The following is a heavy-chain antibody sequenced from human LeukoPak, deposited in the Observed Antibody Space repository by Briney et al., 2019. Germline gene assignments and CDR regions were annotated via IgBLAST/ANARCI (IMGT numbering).Heavy chain of an antibody. CDR3: ASGYCSGGSCYTEYDY. J-gene: IGHJ4*02. D-gene: IGHD2-15*01. CDR2: ISAYNGNT. V-gene: IGHV1-18*01. Sequence: ASVKVSCKASGYTFTSYGISWVRQAPGQGLEWMGWISAYNGNTNYAQKLQGRVTMTTDTSTSTAYMELRSLRSDDTAVYYCASGYCSGGSCYTEYDYWGQGTLVTVSS. CDR1: GYTFTSYG.